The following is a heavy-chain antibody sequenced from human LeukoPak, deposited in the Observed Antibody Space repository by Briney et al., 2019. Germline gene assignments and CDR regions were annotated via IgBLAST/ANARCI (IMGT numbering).Heavy chain of an antibody. CDR1: GYSFTSYW. CDR3: ARGQVQCGGDCSTIDY. V-gene: IGHV5-51*01. CDR2: IYPGDSDT. D-gene: IGHD2-21*02. J-gene: IGHJ4*02. Sequence: KGGESLKISCKGSGYSFTSYWIGWVRQMPGKGLEWMGIIYPGDSDTRYSPSFQGQVTISADKSISTAYLQWSSLKASDTAMYYCARGQVQCGGDCSTIDYWGQGTLVTVSS.